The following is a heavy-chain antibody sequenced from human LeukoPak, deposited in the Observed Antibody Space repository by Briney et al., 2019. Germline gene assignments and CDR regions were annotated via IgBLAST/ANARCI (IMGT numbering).Heavy chain of an antibody. Sequence: ASVKVSCKASGYTFTSYAMHWVRQAPGQGLEWMGWITPSGGTNYPQKLQGRVAITRDTSITTAYMGLSRLTSDDTAVYYCARDRYGDGFAHFDYWGQGALVTVSS. CDR3: ARDRYGDGFAHFDY. CDR1: GYTFTSYA. V-gene: IGHV1-2*02. J-gene: IGHJ4*02. CDR2: ITPSGGT. D-gene: IGHD5-24*01.